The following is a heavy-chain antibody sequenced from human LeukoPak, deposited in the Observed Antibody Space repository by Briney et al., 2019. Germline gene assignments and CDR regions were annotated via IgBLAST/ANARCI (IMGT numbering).Heavy chain of an antibody. CDR1: GYSISSGYY. D-gene: IGHD3-16*01. J-gene: IGHJ5*02. V-gene: IGHV4-38-2*02. Sequence: SETLSLTCTVSGYSISSGYYWGWSRQPPGKGLEWIGSIYHSGSTYYNPSLKSRVTISVDTSKNQFSRKLSSVTAADTAAYYCARAVGLVDPWGQGTLVTVSS. CDR2: IYHSGST. CDR3: ARAVGLVDP.